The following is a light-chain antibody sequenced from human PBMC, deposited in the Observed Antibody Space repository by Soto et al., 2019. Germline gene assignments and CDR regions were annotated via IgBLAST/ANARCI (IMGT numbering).Light chain of an antibody. Sequence: ENVLTQSPGTLSLSAGERDTLSCRASQRVSSSYLAWYQQKPGQAPRLLIYGASNSATGIPDRFSGSASATDFTLTIIRLAPEDFAVYYCQQYGSSQWTFGQGTKVEIK. CDR1: QRVSSSY. CDR3: QQYGSSQWT. V-gene: IGKV3-20*01. J-gene: IGKJ1*01. CDR2: GAS.